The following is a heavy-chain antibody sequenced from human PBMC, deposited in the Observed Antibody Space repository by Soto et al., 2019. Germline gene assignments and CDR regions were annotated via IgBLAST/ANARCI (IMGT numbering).Heavy chain of an antibody. CDR3: VRRYRYNPVDS. D-gene: IGHD1-1*01. CDR1: GGALSGSSYY. J-gene: IGHJ4*02. CDR2: IYYTGST. V-gene: IGHV4-39*01. Sequence: QLQLQESGPGLVKPSETLSLTCTVSGGALSGSSYYWGWIRQPPGKGLEGIGSIYYTGSTYHNPSLKRRVPISVDTSKNQFSLKMSSVTASDTAVYYCVRRYRYNPVDSWGQGTLVTVSS.